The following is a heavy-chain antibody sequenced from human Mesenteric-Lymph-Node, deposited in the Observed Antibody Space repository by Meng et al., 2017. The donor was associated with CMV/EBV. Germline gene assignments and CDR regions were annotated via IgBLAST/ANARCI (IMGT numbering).Heavy chain of an antibody. CDR1: GFTFSNYA. Sequence: GESLKISCAASGFTFSNYAMSWVRQAPGKGLEWVSGISGSSVSTYFADSVKGRFTISRDNSKNTLYLQMNSLRAEDTAVYYCAKNAKLSSGYFDYWGQGTLVTVSS. V-gene: IGHV3-23*01. CDR3: AKNAKLSSGYFDY. CDR2: ISGSSVST. D-gene: IGHD6-6*01. J-gene: IGHJ4*02.